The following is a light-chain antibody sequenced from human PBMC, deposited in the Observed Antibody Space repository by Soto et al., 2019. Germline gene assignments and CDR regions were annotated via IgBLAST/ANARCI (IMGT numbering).Light chain of an antibody. CDR2: AAS. J-gene: IGKJ4*01. Sequence: DIQMTKSPSSLSASVGDRVTVTCRASQDSSYYLAWYQQRPGEVPRLLIYAASQLQSGVPSHFSGSGSGTHFTLTINSLQPEDVATYYCQQYDSVPLTFGGGTKVEI. V-gene: IGKV1-27*01. CDR3: QQYDSVPLT. CDR1: QDSSYY.